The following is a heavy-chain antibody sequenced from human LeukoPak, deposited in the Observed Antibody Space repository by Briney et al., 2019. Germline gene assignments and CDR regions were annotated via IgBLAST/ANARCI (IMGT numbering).Heavy chain of an antibody. V-gene: IGHV3-7*03. CDR1: GFTFSSYW. CDR2: IKQDGSEK. D-gene: IGHD3-10*01. J-gene: IGHJ6*03. CDR3: ARATTNVLLWFGELFPARYYYYYMDV. Sequence: GGSLRLSCAASGFTFSSYWMSWVRQAPGKGLEWVANIKQDGSEKYYVDSVKGRFTISRDNAKNSLYLQMNSLRSEDTAVYYCARATTNVLLWFGELFPARYYYYYMDVWGKGTTVTISS.